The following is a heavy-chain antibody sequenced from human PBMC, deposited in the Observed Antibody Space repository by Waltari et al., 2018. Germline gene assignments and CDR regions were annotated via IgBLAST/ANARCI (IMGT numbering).Heavy chain of an antibody. CDR1: GFPFISYA. V-gene: IGHV3-30-3*01. CDR3: ARDEVPGKFDS. D-gene: IGHD1-26*01. J-gene: IGHJ4*02. Sequence: QVQLAESGGGVVQPGRSLRRSCAASGFPFISYAFHWVRQSPDKGLEWVALISFDENDKYYADSVKGRFTISRDNSENTLYLQMNSLRPEDTAVYYCARDEVPGKFDSWGQGTLVTVSS. CDR2: ISFDENDK.